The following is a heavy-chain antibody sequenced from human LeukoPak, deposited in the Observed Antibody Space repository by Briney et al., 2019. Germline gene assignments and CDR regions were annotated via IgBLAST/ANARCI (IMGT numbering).Heavy chain of an antibody. Sequence: ASVKVSCKASGYTFTGYYMHWVRQAPGQGLELMGWINLNSGGTNYAQKFQGRVTMTRDTSISTAYMELSRLRSDDTAVYYCARGDPLNDFWSGYYFYWGQGTLVTVSS. CDR3: ARGDPLNDFWSGYYFY. D-gene: IGHD3-3*01. J-gene: IGHJ4*02. V-gene: IGHV1-2*02. CDR1: GYTFTGYY. CDR2: INLNSGGT.